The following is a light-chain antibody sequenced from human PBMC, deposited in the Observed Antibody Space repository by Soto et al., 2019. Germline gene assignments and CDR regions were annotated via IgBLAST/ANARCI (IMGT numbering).Light chain of an antibody. Sequence: QSALAQPPSASGSPGQSVTLSCTGTSSDVGGYNYVSWYQQHPGKAPKLLIYEVSKRPSGVPDRFSGSKSGNTASLTVSGLLPEDEADYYCTSYAGSTPYVFGTGTKLPVL. J-gene: IGLJ1*01. CDR2: EVS. V-gene: IGLV2-8*01. CDR3: TSYAGSTPYV. CDR1: SSDVGGYNY.